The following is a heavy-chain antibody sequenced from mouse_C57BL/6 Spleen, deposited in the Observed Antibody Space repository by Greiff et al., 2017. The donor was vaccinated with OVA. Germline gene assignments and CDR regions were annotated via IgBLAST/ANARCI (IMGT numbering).Heavy chain of an antibody. Sequence: QVQLQQSGAELMKPGASVKLSCKATGYTFTGYWIEWVKQRPGHGLEWIGEILPGSGSTNYNAKFKGKATFTADTSSNTAYMQLSSLTTEDAAIYYCARRNGPAWFAYWGQGTLVTVSA. D-gene: IGHD1-1*02. V-gene: IGHV1-9*01. CDR1: GYTFTGYW. J-gene: IGHJ3*01. CDR2: ILPGSGST. CDR3: ARRNGPAWFAY.